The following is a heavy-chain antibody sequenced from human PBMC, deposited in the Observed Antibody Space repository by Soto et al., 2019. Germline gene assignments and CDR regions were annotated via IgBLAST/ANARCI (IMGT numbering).Heavy chain of an antibody. CDR3: ATDGGYCSSTSCSSGYYYYGMDV. CDR2: IIPICGTA. J-gene: IGHJ6*02. Sequence: QVQLVQSGAEVKKPGSSVKVSCKASGGTFSSYAISWVRQAPGQGLEWMGGIIPICGTANYAQKFQGRVTITADESTSTAYMELSSMSSEDTAVYYCATDGGYCSSTSCSSGYYYYGMDVWGQGTTVTVSS. CDR1: GGTFSSYA. V-gene: IGHV1-69*01. D-gene: IGHD2-2*01.